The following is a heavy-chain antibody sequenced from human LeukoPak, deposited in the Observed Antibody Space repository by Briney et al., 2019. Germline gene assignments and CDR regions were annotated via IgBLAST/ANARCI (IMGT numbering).Heavy chain of an antibody. CDR1: GYTFTSYG. CDR2: ISAYNGNT. Sequence: ASVKVSCKASGYTFTSYGISWVRQAPGQGLEWMGWISAYNGNTNYAQKLQGRVTMTTDTSTSTAYMELRSLRSDDTAVYYCARDNRVTIFGVVIAGINYYYYGMDVWGQGTTVTVSS. CDR3: ARDNRVTIFGVVIAGINYYYYGMDV. J-gene: IGHJ6*02. V-gene: IGHV1-18*01. D-gene: IGHD3-3*01.